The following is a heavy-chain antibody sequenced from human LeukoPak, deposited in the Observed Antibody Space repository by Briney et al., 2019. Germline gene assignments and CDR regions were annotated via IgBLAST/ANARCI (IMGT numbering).Heavy chain of an antibody. V-gene: IGHV1-46*01. J-gene: IGHJ4*02. CDR2: INPSGGST. CDR3: ARGGSMVY. D-gene: IGHD2-2*01. CDR1: GGTFSSYA. Sequence: GASVKVSCKASGGTFSSYAISWVRQAPGQGLEWMGIINPSGGSTSYAQKFQGRVTMTRDTSTSTVYMEPSSLRSEDTAVYYCARGGSMVYWGQGTLVTVSS.